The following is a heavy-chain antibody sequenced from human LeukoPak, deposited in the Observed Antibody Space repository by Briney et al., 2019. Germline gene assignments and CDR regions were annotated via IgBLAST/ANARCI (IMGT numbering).Heavy chain of an antibody. CDR2: INPNSGGT. Sequence: GASVKVSCKASGYTFTGYYMHWVRQAPGQGLEWMGRINPNSGGTNYAQKFQGRVTMTRDTSISTAYMELSRLRSDDTAVYYCAKDLWDSGSQAYFDYWGQGTLVTVSS. J-gene: IGHJ4*02. CDR1: GYTFTGYY. D-gene: IGHD3-10*01. V-gene: IGHV1-2*06. CDR3: AKDLWDSGSQAYFDY.